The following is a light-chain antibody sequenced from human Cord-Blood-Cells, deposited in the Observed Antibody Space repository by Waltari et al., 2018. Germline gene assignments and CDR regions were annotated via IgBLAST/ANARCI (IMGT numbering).Light chain of an antibody. CDR3: QQRSNWPPIT. V-gene: IGKV3-11*01. J-gene: IGKJ5*01. Sequence: EIVLTQSPATLSLSPGERATLSCRASQRVSSYLAWYQQKPGQAPRLLIYDASNRATGIPARFSGSGSGTDFTLTISSLEPEDFAVYYCQQRSNWPPITFGHGTRLEIK. CDR1: QRVSSY. CDR2: DAS.